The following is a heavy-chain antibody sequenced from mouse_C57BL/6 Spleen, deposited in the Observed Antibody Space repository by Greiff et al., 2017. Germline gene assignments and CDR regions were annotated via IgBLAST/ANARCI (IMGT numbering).Heavy chain of an antibody. Sequence: QVQLKESGAELVKPGASVKISCKASGYAFRSYWMNWVTPRPGTGLEWIGQLYPGDGDTNYNGKFKGKATLTADKSSSTAYMQLSSLTSEDSAVYFCARSGDGYYPYYAMDYWGQGTSVTVSS. CDR2: LYPGDGDT. J-gene: IGHJ4*01. CDR1: GYAFRSYW. CDR3: ARSGDGYYPYYAMDY. V-gene: IGHV1-80*01. D-gene: IGHD2-3*01.